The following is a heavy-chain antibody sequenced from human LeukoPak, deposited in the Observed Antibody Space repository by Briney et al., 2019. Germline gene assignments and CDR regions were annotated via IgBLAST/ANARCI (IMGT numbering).Heavy chain of an antibody. CDR3: EKHVEGTAGGVRPH. J-gene: IGHJ4*02. D-gene: IGHD6-13*01. CDR1: GGSQTRWRHY. Sequence: PSETLSLTCTVSGGSQTRWRHYWTWIRQPPGKGLEWIGNIYYTGSTYYSPSLKSRVTISSDTSKNQFSLRLSSVTAADTAVYYCEKHVEGTAGGVRPHWGQGTLVTVSS. V-gene: IGHV4-39*01. CDR2: IYYTGST.